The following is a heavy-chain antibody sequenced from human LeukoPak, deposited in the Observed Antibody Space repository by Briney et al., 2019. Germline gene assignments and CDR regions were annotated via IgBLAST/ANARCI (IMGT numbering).Heavy chain of an antibody. V-gene: IGHV3-23*01. CDR1: GFTFSSYA. CDR2: ISGSDGST. CDR3: ARVPYGDYGLDV. D-gene: IGHD4-17*01. Sequence: GGSLRLSCAASGFTFSSYAMSWVRQAPGKGLEWVSAISGSDGSTYYADSVKGRFTISRDNSKNTLYLQMNSLRAEDTAVYYCARVPYGDYGLDVWGQGTTVTVSS. J-gene: IGHJ6*02.